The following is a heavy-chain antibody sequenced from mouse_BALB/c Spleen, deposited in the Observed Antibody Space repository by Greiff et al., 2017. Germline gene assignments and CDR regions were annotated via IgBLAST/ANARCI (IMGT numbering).Heavy chain of an antibody. CDR2: ISSGGST. J-gene: IGHJ2*01. CDR1: GFTFSSYA. Sequence: EVQLVESGGGLVKPGGSLKLSCAASGFTFSSYAMSWVRQTPEKRLEWVASISSGGSTYYPDSVKGRFTISRDNARNILYLQMSSLRSEDTAMYYCARGGSTVVATDYWGQGTTLTVSS. V-gene: IGHV5-6-5*01. D-gene: IGHD1-1*01. CDR3: ARGGSTVVATDY.